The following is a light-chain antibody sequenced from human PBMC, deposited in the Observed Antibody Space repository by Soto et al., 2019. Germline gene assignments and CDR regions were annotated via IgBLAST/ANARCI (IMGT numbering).Light chain of an antibody. J-gene: IGKJ3*01. CDR1: QSVSSTF. V-gene: IGKV3-20*01. CDR2: AAS. CDR3: QQYGSSLFS. Sequence: EIVLTQSPGTLSLSPGXRATLSCRASQSVSSTFLAWYQQKPGQAPRLLIYAASSRATGIPDRFSGSGSGTDFTLTISRLEPEDFAVYYCQQYGSSLFSFGPGTKVDIK.